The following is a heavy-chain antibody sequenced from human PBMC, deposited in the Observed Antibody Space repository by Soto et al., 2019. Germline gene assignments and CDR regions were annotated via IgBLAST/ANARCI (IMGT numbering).Heavy chain of an antibody. V-gene: IGHV3-23*01. CDR3: AKLEAITMIVVVITGGGYFDY. CDR2: ISGSGGST. Sequence: EVQLLESGGGLVQPGGSLRLSCAASGFTFSSYAMSWVRQAPGKGLEWVSAISGSGGSTYYADSVKGRFTISRDNSKNTLYLKMNSLRAEDTAVYYCAKLEAITMIVVVITGGGYFDYWGQGTLVTVSS. CDR1: GFTFSSYA. J-gene: IGHJ4*02. D-gene: IGHD3-22*01.